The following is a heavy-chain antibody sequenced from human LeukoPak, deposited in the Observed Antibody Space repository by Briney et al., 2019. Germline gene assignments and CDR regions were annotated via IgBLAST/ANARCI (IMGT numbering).Heavy chain of an antibody. J-gene: IGHJ4*02. CDR2: IYSGGST. CDR1: SFTVRSNY. Sequence: GGTLRLSCAASSFTVRSNYMIWVRQAPGKGLEWVPVIYSGGSTYYADSVKGRFTISRDNSKNTVYLQMNSLRAEDTAVYYCARDLPDYWGQGTLVTVSS. V-gene: IGHV3-53*01. CDR3: ARDLPDY.